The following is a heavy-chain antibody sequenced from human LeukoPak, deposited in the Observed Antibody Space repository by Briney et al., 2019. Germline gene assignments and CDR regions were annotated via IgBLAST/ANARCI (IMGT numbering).Heavy chain of an antibody. Sequence: EASVKVSRKASGYTFTSYGISWVRQAPGQGLEWMGWISAYNGNTNYAQKLQGRVTMTTDTSTSTAYMELRSLRSDDTAVYYCARVVNYYGSGNWFDPWGQGTLVTVSS. CDR3: ARVVNYYGSGNWFDP. D-gene: IGHD3-10*01. CDR1: GYTFTSYG. J-gene: IGHJ5*02. V-gene: IGHV1-18*01. CDR2: ISAYNGNT.